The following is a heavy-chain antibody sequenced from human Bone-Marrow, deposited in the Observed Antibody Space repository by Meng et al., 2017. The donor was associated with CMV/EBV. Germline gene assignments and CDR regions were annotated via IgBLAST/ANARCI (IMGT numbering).Heavy chain of an antibody. CDR2: ISYDGSNK. CDR3: ARDLDSYDYYYYGMDV. J-gene: IGHJ6*02. D-gene: IGHD5-12*01. V-gene: IGHV3-30-3*01. Sequence: LSLTCAASGFTFSSYAMHWVRQAPGKGLEWVAVISYDGSNKYYADSVKGRFTISRDNSKNTLYLQMNSLRAEDTAVYYCARDLDSYDYYYYGMDVWGQGTTVTVSS. CDR1: GFTFSSYA.